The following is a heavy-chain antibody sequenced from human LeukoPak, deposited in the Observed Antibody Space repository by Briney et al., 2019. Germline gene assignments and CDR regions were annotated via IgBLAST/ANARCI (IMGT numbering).Heavy chain of an antibody. D-gene: IGHD6-19*01. Sequence: AASVKVSCKASGGTFSSYAISWVRQAPGQRLEWMGWINAGNGNTKYSQKFQGRVTITRDTSASTAYMELSSLRSEDTAVYYCVYSSGSGPDYWGQGTLVTVSS. CDR3: VYSSGSGPDY. V-gene: IGHV1-3*01. J-gene: IGHJ4*02. CDR1: GGTFSSYA. CDR2: INAGNGNT.